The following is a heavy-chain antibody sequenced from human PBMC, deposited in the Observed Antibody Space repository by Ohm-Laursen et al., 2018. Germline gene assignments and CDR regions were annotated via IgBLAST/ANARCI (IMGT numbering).Heavy chain of an antibody. V-gene: IGHV4-59*08. D-gene: IGHD3-10*01. CDR1: GGSISSYY. Sequence: SETLSLTCTVSGGSISSYYWSWIRQPPGKGLEWIGYIYYSGSTNYNPTLKSRVAISVDTSKNRFSLKLSSVTAADTAVYYCARLGGSSSYYYYYGMDVWGQGTTVTVSS. CDR3: ARLGGSSSYYYYYGMDV. J-gene: IGHJ6*02. CDR2: IYYSGST.